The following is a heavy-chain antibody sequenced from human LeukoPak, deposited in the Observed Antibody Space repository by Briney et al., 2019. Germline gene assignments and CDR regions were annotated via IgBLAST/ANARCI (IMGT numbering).Heavy chain of an antibody. V-gene: IGHV5-51*01. CDR1: GCSFTSYW. D-gene: IGHD3-16*02. CDR2: IYPGDSDT. Sequence: GESLKISCKGSGCSFTSYWIGWVRQMPGKGLEWMGIIYPGDSDTRYSPSFQGQVTISADKSISTAYLQWSSLKASDTAMYYCARHKSDYVWGSYRESDYWGQGTLVTVSS. CDR3: ARHKSDYVWGSYRESDY. J-gene: IGHJ4*02.